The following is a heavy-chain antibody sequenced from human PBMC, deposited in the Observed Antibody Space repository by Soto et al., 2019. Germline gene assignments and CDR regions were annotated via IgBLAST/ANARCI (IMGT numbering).Heavy chain of an antibody. J-gene: IGHJ4*02. V-gene: IGHV3-23*01. CDR2: ISGSGGST. D-gene: IGHD5-18*01. CDR1: GFTFSSYA. Sequence: EVQLLESGGGLVQPGGSLRLSCAVAGFTFSSYAMNWVRQAPGKGLEWVSAISGSGGSTYYADSVKGRLTISRDNSKNTLYLQTNSLRAEDTAVYYCAKGHGYGFDYWGQGTLVTVSS. CDR3: AKGHGYGFDY.